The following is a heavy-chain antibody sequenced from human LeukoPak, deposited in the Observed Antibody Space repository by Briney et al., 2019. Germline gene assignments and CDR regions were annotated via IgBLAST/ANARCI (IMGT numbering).Heavy chain of an antibody. D-gene: IGHD1-7*01. CDR1: GGSISSSSYY. CDR3: AKETGTTKGAIDI. J-gene: IGHJ3*02. CDR2: IYYSGST. V-gene: IGHV4-39*07. Sequence: SETLSPTCTVSGGSISSSSYYWGWIRQPPGKGLEWIGSIYYSGSTYYNPSLKSRVTISVDTTKNQFSLKLSSVTAADTAVYYCAKETGTTKGAIDIWGQGTMVTVSS.